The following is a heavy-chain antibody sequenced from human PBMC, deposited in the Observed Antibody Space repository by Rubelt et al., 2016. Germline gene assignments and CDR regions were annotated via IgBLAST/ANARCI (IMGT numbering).Heavy chain of an antibody. V-gene: IGHV5-10-1*01. CDR3: ARLGGLVVSRYYDYYMDV. Sequence: EVQLVQSGAEVKKPGESLRISCKGSGYSFTSYWISWVRQMPGKGLEWMGRIDPSDSYTNYSPSFQGHVTISADKSIITAYLQWSSLKASDTAMYYCARLGGLVVSRYYDYYMDVWGKGTTVTVSS. CDR2: IDPSDSYT. CDR1: GYSFTSYW. J-gene: IGHJ6*03. D-gene: IGHD2-15*01.